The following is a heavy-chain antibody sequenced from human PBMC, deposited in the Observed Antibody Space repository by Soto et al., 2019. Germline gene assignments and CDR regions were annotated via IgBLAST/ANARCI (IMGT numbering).Heavy chain of an antibody. J-gene: IGHJ4*02. CDR1: GFTFSNYA. D-gene: IGHD5-12*01. CDR3: ASETYDVFND. Sequence: EVHLLESGGGLVQPGGYLRLSCAASGFTFSNYALGWVRQAPGKGLEWVSTISYNGRNTFSADSVRGRFTISRDDSRNTLYLQMNSLRADDPAVYYCASETYDVFNDWGQGTLVTVSS. V-gene: IGHV3-23*01. CDR2: ISYNGRNT.